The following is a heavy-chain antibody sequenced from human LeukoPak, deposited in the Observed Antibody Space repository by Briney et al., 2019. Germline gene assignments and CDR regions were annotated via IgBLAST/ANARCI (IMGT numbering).Heavy chain of an antibody. CDR3: AKDWEIVATSLRDAFDY. CDR1: GFTFSSYG. CDR2: IRYGGSDK. V-gene: IGHV3-30*02. J-gene: IGHJ4*02. D-gene: IGHD3-22*01. Sequence: GGSLRLSCAASGFTFSSYGMHWVRQAPGKGLEWVAFIRYGGSDKDYADSVKGRFTISRDNSKDTLYLQMNSLRPEDTAVYYCAKDWEIVATSLRDAFDYWGQGTLVTVSS.